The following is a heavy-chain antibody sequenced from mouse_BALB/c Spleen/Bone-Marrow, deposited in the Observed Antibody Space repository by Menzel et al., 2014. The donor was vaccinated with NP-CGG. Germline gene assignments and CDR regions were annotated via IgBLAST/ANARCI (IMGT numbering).Heavy chain of an antibody. J-gene: IGHJ4*01. V-gene: IGHV3-1*02. Sequence: EVQVVESGPDLVKPSQSLSLTCTVTGYSITSGYSWHWIRQFPGNKLEWMGYIHYSGNTNYNPSLKSRISIIRDTSRNQFFLQLISVTTEDTATYYCTRGDYGSYGAMDCWGQGTSVTVSS. CDR1: GYSITSGYS. D-gene: IGHD2-1*01. CDR3: TRGDYGSYGAMDC. CDR2: IHYSGNT.